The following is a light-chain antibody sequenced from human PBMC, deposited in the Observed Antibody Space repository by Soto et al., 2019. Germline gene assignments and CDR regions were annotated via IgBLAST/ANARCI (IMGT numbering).Light chain of an antibody. CDR2: STN. J-gene: IGLJ2*01. Sequence: QTVVTQPPSASGTPGQRVTISCSGSTSNIGTNYVYWYQQLPGTAPRLLMYSTNKRPSGVPDRFSGSKSGTSAFLAITGLRSEDEANYYCAAWDDSLSGPVIGGGTKLTVL. CDR3: AAWDDSLSGPV. CDR1: TSNIGTNY. V-gene: IGLV1-47*02.